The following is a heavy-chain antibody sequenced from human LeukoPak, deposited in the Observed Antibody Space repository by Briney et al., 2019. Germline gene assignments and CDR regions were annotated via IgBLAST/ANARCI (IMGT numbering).Heavy chain of an antibody. Sequence: SETLSLTCTVAGGSISSGSYYWSWIRQPAGKGLEWIGRIYTRGGTTYNPSLKSRVTMSLDTSKDQFSLKLSSVTAADTAVYYCARVPKGDGSGKKNYYYYMDVWGKGATVTVSS. CDR3: ARVPKGDGSGKKNYYYYMDV. CDR2: IYTRGGT. J-gene: IGHJ6*03. D-gene: IGHD3-10*01. V-gene: IGHV4-61*02. CDR1: GGSISSGSYY.